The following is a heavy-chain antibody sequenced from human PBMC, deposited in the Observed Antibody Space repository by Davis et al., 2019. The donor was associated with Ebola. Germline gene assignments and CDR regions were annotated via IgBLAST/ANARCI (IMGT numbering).Heavy chain of an antibody. Sequence: ASVKVSCKASGYRFISYGVSWVRQAPGQGLEWMGWISGNNDNTEYAQKLQGRVTMTTDTSTSTAYMELRSLRSDDTAVYYCARVYYWESSGYPIDYWGQGTLITVSS. CDR2: ISGNNDNT. J-gene: IGHJ4*02. D-gene: IGHD3-22*01. CDR1: GYRFISYG. CDR3: ARVYYWESSGYPIDY. V-gene: IGHV1-18*01.